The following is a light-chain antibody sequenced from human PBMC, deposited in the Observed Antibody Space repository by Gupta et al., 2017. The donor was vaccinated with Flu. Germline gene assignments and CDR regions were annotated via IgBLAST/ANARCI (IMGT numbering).Light chain of an antibody. CDR2: DGR. J-gene: IGLJ3*02. V-gene: IGLV2-11*01. CDR3: CICTGSHWV. CDR1: SSDGGAYNY. Sequence: SALTQPRSVSGSPGQPVPISCTGTSSDGGAYNYSCWYQQHPGKDHKLIIYDGRKWPSGVPARCSGSKSGNTAALTISGRQAEDEDDYYCCICTGSHWVFGGGTKLTVL.